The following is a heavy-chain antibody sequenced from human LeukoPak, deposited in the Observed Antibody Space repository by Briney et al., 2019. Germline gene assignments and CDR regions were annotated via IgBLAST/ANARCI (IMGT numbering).Heavy chain of an antibody. CDR1: GFTFSSYG. Sequence: GGSLRLSCAASGFTFSSYGVHWVRQAPGKGLEWVAVISYDGSEKYYVDSVKGRFTISRDNAKNSLYLQMNSLRAEDTAVYYCARDSAYSIAVAGYFDYWGQGTLVTVSS. CDR3: ARDSAYSIAVAGYFDY. J-gene: IGHJ4*02. V-gene: IGHV3-30*03. CDR2: ISYDGSEK. D-gene: IGHD6-19*01.